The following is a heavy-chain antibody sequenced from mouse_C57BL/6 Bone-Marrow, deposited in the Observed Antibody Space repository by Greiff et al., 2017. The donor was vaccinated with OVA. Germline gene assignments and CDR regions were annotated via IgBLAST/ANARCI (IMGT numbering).Heavy chain of an antibody. CDR1: GYTFTSYG. J-gene: IGHJ3*01. CDR2: IYPRSGNT. CDR3: AREGSYDGYYFFAY. D-gene: IGHD2-3*01. V-gene: IGHV1-81*01. Sequence: VKLVESGAELARPGASVKLSCKASGYTFTSYGISWVKQRTGQGLEWIGEIYPRSGNTYYNEKFKGKATLTADKSSSTAYMELRSLTSEDSAVYFCAREGSYDGYYFFAYWGQGTLVTVSA.